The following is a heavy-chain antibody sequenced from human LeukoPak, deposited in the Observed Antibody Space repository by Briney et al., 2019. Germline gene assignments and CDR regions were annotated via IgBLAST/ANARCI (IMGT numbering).Heavy chain of an antibody. CDR2: ISLSGLT. D-gene: IGHD2-8*01. CDR3: ARTCANGVCPHWFDP. J-gene: IGHJ5*02. V-gene: IGHV4-4*02. Sequence: PSGTLSLTCGVSGGSISTTNWWSWVRQPPGQGLEWIGEISLSGLTNYSPSLNSRVTMSLDKPKNQFSLKLSSVTAADTAVYYCARTCANGVCPHWFDPWGQGTLVTVSS. CDR1: GGSISTTNW.